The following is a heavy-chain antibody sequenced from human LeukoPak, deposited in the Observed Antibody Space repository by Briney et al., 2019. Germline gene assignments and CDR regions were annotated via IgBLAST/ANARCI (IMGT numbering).Heavy chain of an antibody. CDR2: VYYTGST. D-gene: IGHD1-1*01. J-gene: IGHJ4*02. CDR3: ARQTNRGAGNFDF. V-gene: IGHV4-39*01. Sequence: PSETLSLTCTVSGVSIRSSNYFWAWIRQPPGKGLEWVATVYYTGSTRYNPSLRSRVTVSADLSKHQFSLTLSSVTAADTAVYYCARQTNRGAGNFDFWGQGTLVAVSS. CDR1: GVSIRSSNYF.